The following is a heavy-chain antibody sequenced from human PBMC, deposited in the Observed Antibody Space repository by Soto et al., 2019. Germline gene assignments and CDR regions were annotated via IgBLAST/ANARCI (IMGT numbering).Heavy chain of an antibody. CDR2: ISYDGSNE. CDR1: GFIFNSYG. J-gene: IGHJ4*02. D-gene: IGHD3-22*01. CDR3: AKDTYYHDSSGYYVFDY. V-gene: IGHV3-30*18. Sequence: GGSLRLSCAASGFIFNSYGMHWVRQAPGKGLEWVAGISYDGSNEHYVDSVKGRFTISRDNYKNTVYLQMNSLRAEDTAVYYCAKDTYYHDSSGYYVFDYWGQGTLVTVSS.